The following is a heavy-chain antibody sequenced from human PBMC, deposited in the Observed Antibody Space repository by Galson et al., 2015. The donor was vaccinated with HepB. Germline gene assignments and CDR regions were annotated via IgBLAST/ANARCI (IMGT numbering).Heavy chain of an antibody. V-gene: IGHV3-33*01. D-gene: IGHD6-19*01. CDR3: ARGYLPPSSQKRQWLVDYYFDY. CDR1: GFTFSSYG. CDR2: IWYDGSNK. J-gene: IGHJ4*02. Sequence: SLRLSCAASGFTFSSYGMHWVRQAPGKGLEWVAVIWYDGSNKYYADSVKGRFTISRDNSKNTLYLQMNSLRAEDTAVYYCARGYLPPSSQKRQWLVDYYFDYWGQGTLVTVSS.